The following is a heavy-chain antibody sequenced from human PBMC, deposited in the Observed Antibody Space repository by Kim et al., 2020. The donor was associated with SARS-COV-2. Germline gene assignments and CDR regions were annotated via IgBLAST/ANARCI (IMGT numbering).Heavy chain of an antibody. Sequence: GGSLRLSCAASGFTFSSYSMNWVRQAPGKGLEWVSSISSSSSYIYYADSVKGRFTISRDNAKNSLYLQMNSLRAEDTAVYYCARDRDYYGSGSYYHYYYCGMDVWGQGTTVTVSS. D-gene: IGHD3-10*01. J-gene: IGHJ6*02. CDR3: ARDRDYYGSGSYYHYYYCGMDV. CDR1: GFTFSSYS. V-gene: IGHV3-21*01. CDR2: ISSSSSYI.